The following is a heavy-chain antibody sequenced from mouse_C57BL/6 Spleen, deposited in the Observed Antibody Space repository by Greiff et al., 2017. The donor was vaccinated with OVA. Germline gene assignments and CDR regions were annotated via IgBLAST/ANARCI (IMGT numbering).Heavy chain of an antibody. CDR3: ARSPLTGTPMDY. D-gene: IGHD4-1*01. CDR1: GYTFTSYW. Sequence: QVQLQQPGAELVMPGASVKLSCKASGYTFTSYWMHWVKQRPGQGLEWIGEIDPSDSYTNYNQKFKGKSTLTVDKSSSTAYMQLSSLTSEDSAVYYCARSPLTGTPMDYWGQGTSVTVSS. V-gene: IGHV1-69*01. J-gene: IGHJ4*01. CDR2: IDPSDSYT.